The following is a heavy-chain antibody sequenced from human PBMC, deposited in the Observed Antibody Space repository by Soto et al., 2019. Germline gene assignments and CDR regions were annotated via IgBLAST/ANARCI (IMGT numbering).Heavy chain of an antibody. CDR1: GGSISIYY. V-gene: IGHV4-59*01. J-gene: IGHJ5*02. Sequence: SETLSLTCTVSGGSISIYYWSWVGQPPGKGLEWIGYIYYSGSTNYNPSLKSRVTISVDTSKNQFSLKLSSVTAADTAVYYCARANYCGGGAVCFRWFDPWGQGTLITVSS. CDR3: ARANYCGGGAVCFRWFDP. D-gene: IGHD2-21*01. CDR2: IYYSGST.